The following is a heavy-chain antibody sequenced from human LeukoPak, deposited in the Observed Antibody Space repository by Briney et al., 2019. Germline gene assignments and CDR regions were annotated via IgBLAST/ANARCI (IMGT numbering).Heavy chain of an antibody. CDR3: AKGRDSTSCYDN. CDR2: IIPIFGTA. J-gene: IGHJ4*02. D-gene: IGHD2-2*01. V-gene: IGHV1-69*13. Sequence: ASVKVSCKASGGTFSSYAISWVRQAPGQGLEWMGGIIPIFGTANYAQKFQGRVTITADESTSTAYMELSSLRAEDTAVYYCAKGRDSTSCYDNWGQGTLVTVSS. CDR1: GGTFSSYA.